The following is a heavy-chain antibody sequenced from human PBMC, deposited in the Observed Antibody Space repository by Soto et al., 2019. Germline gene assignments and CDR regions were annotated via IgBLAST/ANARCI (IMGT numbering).Heavy chain of an antibody. J-gene: IGHJ4*02. V-gene: IGHV3-33*01. CDR1: GFTFSSYG. CDR2: IWYDGSNK. Sequence: GGSLRLSCAASGFTFSSYGMHWVRQAPGKGLEWVAVIWYDGSNKYYADSVKGRFTISRDNSKNTLYLQMNSLRAEDTAVYYCARSSREQLLWFGAENFDYWGQGTLVTVSS. D-gene: IGHD3-10*01. CDR3: ARSSREQLLWFGAENFDY.